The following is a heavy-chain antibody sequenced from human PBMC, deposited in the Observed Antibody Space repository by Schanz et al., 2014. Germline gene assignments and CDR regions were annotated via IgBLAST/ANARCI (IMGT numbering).Heavy chain of an antibody. CDR1: GSTFSTYP. V-gene: IGHV3-30*04. CDR3: ARGISRGSMLRGVIKTPAGY. CDR2: ISYDGSNK. D-gene: IGHD3-10*01. Sequence: QVQLVESGGGVVQPGRSLRLSCEASGSTFSTYPMHWVRQAPGKGLEWVAVISYDGSNKYYADSVKGRFTISRDNSKNTLYLQMNSLRAEDTAVYYCARGISRGSMLRGVIKTPAGYWGQGTLVTVSS. J-gene: IGHJ4*02.